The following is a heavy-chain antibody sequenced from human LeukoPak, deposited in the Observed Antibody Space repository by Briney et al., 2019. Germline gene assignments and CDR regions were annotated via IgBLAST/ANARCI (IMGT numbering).Heavy chain of an antibody. V-gene: IGHV4-34*01. CDR2: INHFGRT. Sequence: PETLSLTCTVYDDSYRNYYWTWIRQPPGKGLEWIGEINHFGRTNYSPSLKSRLTMSVGASRNQFSLTLTSVTAADTAVYYCARGVQRAALVPPYYFDFWGQGTLVTVSS. J-gene: IGHJ4*02. D-gene: IGHD5-18*01. CDR3: ARGVQRAALVPPYYFDF. CDR1: DDSYRNYY.